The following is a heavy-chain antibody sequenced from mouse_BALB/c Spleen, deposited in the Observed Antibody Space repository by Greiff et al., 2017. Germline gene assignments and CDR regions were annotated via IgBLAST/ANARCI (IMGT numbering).Heavy chain of an antibody. D-gene: IGHD2-4*01. V-gene: IGHV5-17*02. CDR2: ISSGSSTI. J-gene: IGHJ3*01. CDR1: GFTFSSFG. Sequence: EVQGVESGGGLVQPGGSRKLSCAASGFTFSSFGMHWVRQAPEKGLEWVAYISSGSSTIYYADTVKGRFTISRDNPKNTLFLQMTSLRSEDTAMYYCARDYDYDGGFAYWGQGTLVTVSA. CDR3: ARDYDYDGGFAY.